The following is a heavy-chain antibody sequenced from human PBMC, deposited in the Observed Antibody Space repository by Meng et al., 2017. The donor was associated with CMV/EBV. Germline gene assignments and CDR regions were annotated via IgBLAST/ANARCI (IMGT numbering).Heavy chain of an antibody. CDR2: IYHSGST. CDR3: ARVATGYSSSWAYGGMDV. CDR1: GSSISSGYY. D-gene: IGHD6-13*01. J-gene: IGHJ6*02. Sequence: GSLRLSCTVSGSSISSGYYWGWIRQPPGKGLEWIGSIYHSGSTYYNPSLKSRVTISVDTSKNQFSLKRSSVTAADTAVYYCARVATGYSSSWAYGGMDVWGQGTTVTVSS. V-gene: IGHV4-38-2*02.